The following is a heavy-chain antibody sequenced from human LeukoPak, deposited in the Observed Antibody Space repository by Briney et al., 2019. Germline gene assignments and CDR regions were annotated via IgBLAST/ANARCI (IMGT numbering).Heavy chain of an antibody. V-gene: IGHV3-53*01. CDR2: IYSGGST. J-gene: IGHJ4*02. CDR3: ARELKTLYSDY. Sequence: GGSLRLSCAASGFTFSSYWMSWVRQAPGKGLEWVSVIYSGGSTYYADSVKGRFTISRDNSKNTLYLQMNSLRAEDTAVYYCARELKTLYSDYWGQGTLVTVSS. CDR1: GFTFSSYW.